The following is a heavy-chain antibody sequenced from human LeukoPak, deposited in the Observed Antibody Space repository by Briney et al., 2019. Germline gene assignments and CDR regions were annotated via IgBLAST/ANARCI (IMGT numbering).Heavy chain of an antibody. CDR1: GGSFSGYY. Sequence: SETLSLTCAVYGGSFSGYYWSWIRQPPGKGLEWIGEINHSGSTNYNPSLKSRVTISVDTSKNQFSLKLSSVTAADTAVYYCARLLSTEFDYWGQGTLVTVSS. CDR2: INHSGST. J-gene: IGHJ4*02. D-gene: IGHD1-26*01. CDR3: ARLLSTEFDY. V-gene: IGHV4-34*01.